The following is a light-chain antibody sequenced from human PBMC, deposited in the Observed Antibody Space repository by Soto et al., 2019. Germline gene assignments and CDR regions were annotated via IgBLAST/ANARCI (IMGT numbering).Light chain of an antibody. CDR3: KQYNNWPWT. CDR1: QSVSSN. CDR2: GAS. J-gene: IGKJ1*01. V-gene: IGKV3-15*01. Sequence: EIALTQSPAILSLYPGERATLSCRASQSVSSNLAWYQQKPGQAPRLLIYGASTRATGVPARFSGSGSGTEFTLTIRSLQSEDFAVYYCKQYNNWPWTFGQGTKVDIK.